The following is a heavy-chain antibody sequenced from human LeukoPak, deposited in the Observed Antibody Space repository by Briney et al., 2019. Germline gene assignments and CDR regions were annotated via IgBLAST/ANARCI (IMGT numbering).Heavy chain of an antibody. CDR1: GFIFSSYS. J-gene: IGHJ3*02. V-gene: IGHV3-21*05. D-gene: IGHD4-17*01. Sequence: GGSLRLSCAVSGFIFSSYSMNWVRRAPGKGLEWVSYISSSSSYIYYADSVKGRFTISRDNAKNSLYLRMNSLRAEDTAVYYCARDRGTTVTKEAGAFDIWGQGTMVTVSS. CDR3: ARDRGTTVTKEAGAFDI. CDR2: ISSSSSYI.